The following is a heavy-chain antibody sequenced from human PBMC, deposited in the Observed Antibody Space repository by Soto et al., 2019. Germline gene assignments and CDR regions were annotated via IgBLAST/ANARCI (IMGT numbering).Heavy chain of an antibody. V-gene: IGHV3-64*02. CDR2: VSSNGGST. D-gene: IGHD3-10*02. CDR1: GFTFSSFA. J-gene: IGHJ6*03. CDR3: ARDLFARDLGYYFYMDV. Sequence: GGSLRLSCAASGFTFSSFAMHWVRQAPGKGLQYVSAVSSNGGSTYYVDSVKGRFTISRDNSKNTLYLQMGSLRDEDMGVYYCARDLFARDLGYYFYMDVWGKGTTVTVSS.